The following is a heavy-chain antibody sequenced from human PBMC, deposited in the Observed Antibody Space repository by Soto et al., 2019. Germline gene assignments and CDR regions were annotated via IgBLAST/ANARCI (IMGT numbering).Heavy chain of an antibody. CDR1: GFTFSSYS. V-gene: IGHV3-48*02. D-gene: IGHD3-22*01. Sequence: ESGGGLVQPGGSLRLSCAASGFTFSSYSMNWVRQAPGKGLEWVSYISSSSSTIYYADSVKGRFTISRDNAKNSLYLQMNSLRDEDTAVYYCARVAYYYDSSGYYILDYWGQGTLVTVSS. J-gene: IGHJ4*02. CDR2: ISSSSSTI. CDR3: ARVAYYYDSSGYYILDY.